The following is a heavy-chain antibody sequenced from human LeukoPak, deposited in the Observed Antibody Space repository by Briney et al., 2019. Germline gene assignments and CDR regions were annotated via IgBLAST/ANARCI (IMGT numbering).Heavy chain of an antibody. CDR3: ARDRYYYDSSDYSPYFDY. Sequence: GGSLRLSCVGSGFTFRSHAMSWVRQAPEKGLGFVSGIYGNGGTTYYADSVKGRFSISRDNSKNTLFLQMNSLRAEDTAVYYCARDRYYYDSSDYSPYFDYWGQGTLVTVSS. J-gene: IGHJ4*02. CDR1: GFTFRSHA. D-gene: IGHD3-22*01. V-gene: IGHV3-23*01. CDR2: IYGNGGTT.